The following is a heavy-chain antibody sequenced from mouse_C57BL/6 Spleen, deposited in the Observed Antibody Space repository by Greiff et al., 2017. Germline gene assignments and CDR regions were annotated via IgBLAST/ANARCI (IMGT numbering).Heavy chain of an antibody. V-gene: IGHV1-42*01. Sequence: VQLQQSGPELVKPGASVKISCKASGYSFTGYYMNWVKQSPEKSLEWIGEINPSTGGTTYNQKFKAKATLTVDKSSSTAYMQLKSLTSEDSAVYYCARRGGTVFAYWGQGTLVTVSA. D-gene: IGHD4-1*01. CDR3: ARRGGTVFAY. CDR2: INPSTGGT. J-gene: IGHJ3*01. CDR1: GYSFTGYY.